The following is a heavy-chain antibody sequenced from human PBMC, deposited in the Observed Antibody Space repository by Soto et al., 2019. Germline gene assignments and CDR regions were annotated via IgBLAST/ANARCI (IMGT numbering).Heavy chain of an antibody. J-gene: IGHJ4*02. CDR1: GGSISSGGYS. CDR2: IYHSGST. CDR3: ARIDRGAAAA. Sequence: SETLSLTCAVSGGSISSGGYSWSWIRQPPGKGLEWIGYIYHSGSTYYNPSLKSRVTISVDRSKNQFSLKLSSVTAADTAVYYCARIDRGAAAAWGQGTLVTVSS. D-gene: IGHD6-13*01. V-gene: IGHV4-30-2*01.